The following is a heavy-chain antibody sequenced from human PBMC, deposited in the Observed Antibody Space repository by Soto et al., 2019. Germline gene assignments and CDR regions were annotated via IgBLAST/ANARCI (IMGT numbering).Heavy chain of an antibody. J-gene: IGHJ4*02. D-gene: IGHD3-9*01. Sequence: PSETLSLTCTVSGGSVSSGSYYWSWIRQPPGKGLEWIGYIYYSGSTNYSPSLKSRITISVDTSKNQFSLKLSSVTAADTAVYYCARAYYDILTGYYGSFDYWGQGTLVTVSS. CDR3: ARAYYDILTGYYGSFDY. CDR2: IYYSGST. V-gene: IGHV4-61*01. CDR1: GGSVSSGSYY.